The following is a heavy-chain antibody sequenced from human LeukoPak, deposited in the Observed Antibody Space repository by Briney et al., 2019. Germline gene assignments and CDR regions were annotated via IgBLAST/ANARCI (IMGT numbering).Heavy chain of an antibody. CDR2: IYPGDCDT. D-gene: IGHD2-15*01. V-gene: IGHV5-51*01. Sequence: SGESLQVSCKGCGYRFTNNWIGWVRQMPGKGLEWMGNIYPGDCDTRYSPSFQGQVTISADKSISTAYLRWSSLKASDTAMYYCARRSPFCRIKGDGTCYSDYWGQGTLVTVSS. J-gene: IGHJ4*02. CDR1: GYRFTNNW. CDR3: ARRSPFCRIKGDGTCYSDY.